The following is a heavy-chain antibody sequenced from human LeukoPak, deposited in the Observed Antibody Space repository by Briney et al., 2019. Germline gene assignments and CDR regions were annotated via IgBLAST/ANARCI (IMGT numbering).Heavy chain of an antibody. V-gene: IGHV3-23*01. Sequence: TGGSLRLSCATSGFTFMNYAMSWVRQAPGKGLEWVSGISGSGGSTYYADSLKGRFTISRDNSKDTLYVQMNSLRAEDTAVYYCARSYGTYNWLDSWGQGTLVTVSS. CDR3: ARSYGTYNWLDS. D-gene: IGHD1-14*01. CDR2: ISGSGGST. J-gene: IGHJ5*01. CDR1: GFTFMNYA.